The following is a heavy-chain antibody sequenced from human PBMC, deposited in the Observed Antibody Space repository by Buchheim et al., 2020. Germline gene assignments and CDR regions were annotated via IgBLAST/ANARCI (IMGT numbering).Heavy chain of an antibody. V-gene: IGHV2-70*15. D-gene: IGHD3-3*01. CDR2: IDWDDDK. Sequence: QVTLRESGPALVKPTQTLTLTCTFSGFSLSTSGMCVSWIRQPPGKALEWLARIDWDDDKYYSTSLKTRLTISTDTSKNQVVLTMTNMDPVDTATYDGARMNCRYDCWSGYYTDCYYYGMDVWGQGTT. J-gene: IGHJ6*02. CDR3: ARMNCRYDCWSGYYTDCYYYGMDV. CDR1: GFSLSTSGMC.